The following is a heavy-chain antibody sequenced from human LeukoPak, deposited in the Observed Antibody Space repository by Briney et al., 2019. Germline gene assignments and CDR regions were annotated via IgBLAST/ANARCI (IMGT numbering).Heavy chain of an antibody. V-gene: IGHV3-53*01. Sequence: GGSLRLSCAASGFTVSSNYMSWVRQAPGKGLEWVSVIYSGGSTYYADSVKGGFTISRDNSKNTLYLQMNSLRAEDTAVYYCARGRALGYSYGFNDFDYWGQGTLVTVSS. CDR3: ARGRALGYSYGFNDFDY. CDR2: IYSGGST. J-gene: IGHJ4*02. D-gene: IGHD5-18*01. CDR1: GFTVSSNY.